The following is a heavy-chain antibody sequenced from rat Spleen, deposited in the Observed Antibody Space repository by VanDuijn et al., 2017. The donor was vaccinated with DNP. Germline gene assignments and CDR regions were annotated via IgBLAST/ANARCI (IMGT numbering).Heavy chain of an antibody. CDR1: GFIFSNYG. CDR2: IIYDGSRT. Sequence: EVRLVESGGGLVQPGGSLKLSCAASGFIFSNYGMAWVRQAPKKGLEWVATIIYDGSRTYYRDSVKGRFTISRDNAKNTLYLQMNSLRSEDTATYYCARGSGTYYWYFDFWGPGTMVTVSS. J-gene: IGHJ1*01. D-gene: IGHD4-4*01. CDR3: ARGSGTYYWYFDF. V-gene: IGHV5S10*01.